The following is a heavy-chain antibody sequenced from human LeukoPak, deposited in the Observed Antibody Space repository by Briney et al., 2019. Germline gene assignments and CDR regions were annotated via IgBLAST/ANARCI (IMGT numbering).Heavy chain of an antibody. V-gene: IGHV5-51*01. J-gene: IGHJ4*02. Sequence: GESLKISCRASGYSFSTSWIGWVRQMPGKGLEWMGVIYPGDSDTRYSPSFQGQVTFSADKSISTAYLQWSSLEASDTAMYFCGRGAYSGYEFDCWCQGTLVTVSS. D-gene: IGHD5-12*01. CDR3: GRGAYSGYEFDC. CDR2: IYPGDSDT. CDR1: GYSFSTSW.